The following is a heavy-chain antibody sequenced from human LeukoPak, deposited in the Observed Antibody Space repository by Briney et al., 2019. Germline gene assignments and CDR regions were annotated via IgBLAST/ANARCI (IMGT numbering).Heavy chain of an antibody. V-gene: IGHV3-66*01. CDR2: IYSGGST. Sequence: PGGSLRLSCAASGFTVSSNYMSWVRQAPGKGLEWVSVIYSGGSTYYADSVKGRFTISRDNSENTLYLQMNSLRAEDTAVYYCARGIYGSGSYLRFFYFDYWGQGTLVTVSS. J-gene: IGHJ4*02. D-gene: IGHD3-10*01. CDR1: GFTVSSNY. CDR3: ARGIYGSGSYLRFFYFDY.